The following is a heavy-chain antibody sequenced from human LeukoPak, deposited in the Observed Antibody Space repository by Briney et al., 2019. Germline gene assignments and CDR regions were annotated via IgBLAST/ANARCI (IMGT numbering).Heavy chain of an antibody. CDR1: AYSLTDYY. Sequence: ASVKVSCKASAYSLTDYYIHWVRQAPGQGLEGMGRINPNTGVTDYAQIFKGRVTMTRDTSISSTYIELSRLGSDDTAVYYCARSSPTYYFDSSGYYYGDYWGQGTQVTVSS. D-gene: IGHD3-22*01. CDR2: INPNTGVT. V-gene: IGHV1-2*06. CDR3: ARSSPTYYFDSSGYYYGDY. J-gene: IGHJ4*02.